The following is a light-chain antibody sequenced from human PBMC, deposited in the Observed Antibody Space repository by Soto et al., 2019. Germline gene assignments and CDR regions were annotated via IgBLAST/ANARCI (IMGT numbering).Light chain of an antibody. CDR1: QTVNTW. CDR3: QQYNNWYT. Sequence: DIPMTQSPSTLSASVGDRVTITCRASQTVNTWLAWYQQKPGKAPKLLIYKASNLDSGVPSRFSGSGSGTEFTLTISSLQPDDFATYYCQQYNNWYTFGQGTKLEIK. V-gene: IGKV1-5*03. CDR2: KAS. J-gene: IGKJ2*01.